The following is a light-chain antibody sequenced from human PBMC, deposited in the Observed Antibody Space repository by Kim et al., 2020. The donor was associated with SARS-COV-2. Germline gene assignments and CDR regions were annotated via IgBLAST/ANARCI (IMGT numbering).Light chain of an antibody. CDR3: QVWDDKTDHWV. CDR2: YDT. CDR1: TGGNKN. J-gene: IGLJ3*02. Sequence: SYELTQPPSVSVAPGKTATLACDVKTGGNKNIHWYQKKSGQAPVVVIYYDTDRPSGIPERFSGSRSGNTATLTIGRVEAGDEADYYCQVWDDKTDHWVFGGGTQLTVL. V-gene: IGLV3-21*04.